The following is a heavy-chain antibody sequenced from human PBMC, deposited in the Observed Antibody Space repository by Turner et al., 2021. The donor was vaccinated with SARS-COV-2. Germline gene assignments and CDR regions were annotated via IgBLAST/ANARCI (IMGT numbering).Heavy chain of an antibody. CDR2: VWYDGSNK. CDR1: GFTFSSYG. CDR3: AREREEGYYDFWSGYYGWFDP. Sequence: QVQLVEFGVGVVTPGGSLRLSFDASGFTFSSYGMHWVRQGPGKGLEWVAVVWYDGSNKSYADSVKGRFTISRDNSKNTLYLQMNSLRAEDTAVYYCAREREEGYYDFWSGYYGWFDPWGQGTLVTVSS. D-gene: IGHD3-3*01. V-gene: IGHV3-33*01. J-gene: IGHJ5*02.